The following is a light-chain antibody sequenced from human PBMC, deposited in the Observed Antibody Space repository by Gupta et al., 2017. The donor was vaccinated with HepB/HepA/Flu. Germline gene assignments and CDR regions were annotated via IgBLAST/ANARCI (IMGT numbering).Light chain of an antibody. CDR1: QSIGTY. J-gene: IGKJ1*01. V-gene: IGKV1-39*01. CDR3: QQTDTLPWT. Sequence: GDRVTITCRASQSIGTYLNWYQQKPGKAPKLLISIISNVQSGVPSRFSGSGSATDFTVTISSLQPEDSATYYCQQTDTLPWTFGQGTKVEI. CDR2: IIS.